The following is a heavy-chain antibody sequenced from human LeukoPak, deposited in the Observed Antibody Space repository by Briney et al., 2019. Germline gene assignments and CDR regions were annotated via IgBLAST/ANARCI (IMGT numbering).Heavy chain of an antibody. CDR2: ISAYNGNT. V-gene: IGHV1-18*01. D-gene: IGHD3-10*01. CDR3: ARDPRALWFGELPAGD. CDR1: GYTFTSYG. Sequence: ASVKVSCKASGYTFTSYGISWVRQAPGQGLEWMGWISAYNGNTNYAQKLQGRVTMTTDTSTSTAYMELRSLRSGDTAVYYCARDPRALWFGELPAGDWGQGTLVTVSS. J-gene: IGHJ4*02.